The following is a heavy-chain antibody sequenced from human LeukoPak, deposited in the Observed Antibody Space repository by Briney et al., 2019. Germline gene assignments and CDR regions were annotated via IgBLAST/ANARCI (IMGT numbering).Heavy chain of an antibody. J-gene: IGHJ4*02. CDR2: INPNSGGT. Sequence: ASVKVSCKASGYTFTGYYMHWVRQAPGQGLEWMGWINPNSGGTNYAQKFQGRVTMTRDTSISTAYMELSSLRSDDTAVYYCARDLEGLERYFDYWGQGALVTVSS. CDR3: ARDLEGLERYFDY. D-gene: IGHD3/OR15-3a*01. V-gene: IGHV1-2*02. CDR1: GYTFTGYY.